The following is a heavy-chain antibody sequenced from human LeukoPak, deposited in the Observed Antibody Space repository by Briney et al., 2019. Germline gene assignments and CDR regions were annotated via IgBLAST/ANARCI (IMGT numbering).Heavy chain of an antibody. Sequence: ASVKVSCKASGYTFTSYGISWVRQAPGQGLEWMGWISAYNGNTNYAQKLQGRVTMTTDTSTSTAYMELRSLRSDDTAVYYCGRGSVRGAYYYYGMDVWGQGTTVTVSS. CDR2: ISAYNGNT. J-gene: IGHJ6*02. CDR1: GYTFTSYG. V-gene: IGHV1-18*01. CDR3: GRGSVRGAYYYYGMDV. D-gene: IGHD3-10*01.